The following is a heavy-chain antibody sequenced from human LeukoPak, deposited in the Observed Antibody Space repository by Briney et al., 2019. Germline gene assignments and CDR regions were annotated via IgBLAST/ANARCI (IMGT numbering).Heavy chain of an antibody. V-gene: IGHV3-30*03. CDR2: ISYDGSNK. CDR3: AILYYYGSGSYYTLDY. J-gene: IGHJ4*02. D-gene: IGHD3-10*01. CDR1: GFTFSSYG. Sequence: GGSLRLSCAASGFTFSSYGMHWVRQAPGKGLEWVAVISYDGSNKYYADSVKGRFTISRDNSKNTLYLQMNSLRSDDTAVYYCAILYYYGSGSYYTLDYWGQGTLVTVSS.